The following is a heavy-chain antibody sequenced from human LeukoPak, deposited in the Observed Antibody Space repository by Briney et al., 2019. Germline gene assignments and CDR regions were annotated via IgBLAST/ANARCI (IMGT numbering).Heavy chain of an antibody. CDR1: GGSFSGYY. Sequence: SETLSLTCAVYGGSFSGYYWSWIRQPPGKGLEWIGEINHSGSTNYNPSLKSRVTISVDTSKNQISLKLSSVTAADTAVYYCARVGDYALKDWGQGTLVTVSS. CDR3: ARVGDYALKD. D-gene: IGHD3-16*01. CDR2: INHSGST. V-gene: IGHV4-34*01. J-gene: IGHJ4*02.